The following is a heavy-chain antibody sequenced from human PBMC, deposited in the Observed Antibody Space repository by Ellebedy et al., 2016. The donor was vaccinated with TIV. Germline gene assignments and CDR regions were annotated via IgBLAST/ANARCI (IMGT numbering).Heavy chain of an antibody. CDR1: GVSISTSY. CDR3: ARGNRESGSGYHPSFYYGLDV. Sequence: MPSETLSLTCTVSGVSISTSYWSWIRQLPGKGLECIGYIFHTGSTHSNPSLKIRVAIAVDTSKNQFSLRLTSVTAADTAVYYCARGNRESGSGYHPSFYYGLDVWGQGTTVTVSS. V-gene: IGHV4-59*01. D-gene: IGHD3-3*01. CDR2: IFHTGST. J-gene: IGHJ6*02.